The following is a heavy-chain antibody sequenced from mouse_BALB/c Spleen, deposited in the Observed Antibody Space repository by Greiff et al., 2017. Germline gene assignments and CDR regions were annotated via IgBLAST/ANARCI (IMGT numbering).Heavy chain of an antibody. CDR2: INPSTGYT. CDR1: GYTFTSYW. Sequence: VQLQESGAELAQPGASVKMSCKASGYTFTSYWMHWVKQRPGQGLEWIGYINPSTGYTEYNQKFKDKVTLTADKSSSTAYMQLSSLTSEDSAIYYCARLSYCVGNYAMDDWGQGTSVTVSS. D-gene: IGHD2-12*01. V-gene: IGHV1-7*01. J-gene: IGHJ4*01. CDR3: ARLSYCVGNYAMDD.